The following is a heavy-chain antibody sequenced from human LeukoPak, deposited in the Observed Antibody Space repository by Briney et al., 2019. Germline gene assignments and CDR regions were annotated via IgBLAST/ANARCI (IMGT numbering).Heavy chain of an antibody. CDR3: AKAPAYVWGSYRFDY. Sequence: GGPLRLSCAASGFTFSSYAMSWVRQAPGKGLEWVSAISGSGGSTYYADSVKGRFTISRDNSKNTLYLQMNSLRAEDTAVYYCAKAPAYVWGSYRFDYWGQGTLVTVSS. J-gene: IGHJ4*02. CDR2: ISGSGGST. CDR1: GFTFSSYA. V-gene: IGHV3-23*01. D-gene: IGHD3-16*02.